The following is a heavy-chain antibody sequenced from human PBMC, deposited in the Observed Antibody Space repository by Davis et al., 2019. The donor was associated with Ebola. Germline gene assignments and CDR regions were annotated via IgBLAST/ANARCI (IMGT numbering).Heavy chain of an antibody. V-gene: IGHV3-73*01. Sequence: GESLKISCAASGFTFSGSAMHWVRQASGKGLEWVGRIRSKANSYATAYAASVKGRFTISRDDSKNTAYLQMNSLKTEDPAVYYCTSTPPTLWDYWGQGTLVTVSS. D-gene: IGHD3-16*01. CDR3: TSTPPTLWDY. CDR1: GFTFSGSA. CDR2: IRSKANSYAT. J-gene: IGHJ4*02.